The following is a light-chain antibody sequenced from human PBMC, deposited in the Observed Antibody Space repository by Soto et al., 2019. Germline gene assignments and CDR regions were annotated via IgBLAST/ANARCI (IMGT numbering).Light chain of an antibody. J-gene: IGKJ4*01. CDR3: QQCNTPFT. CDR1: QNIGSR. V-gene: IGKV1-5*01. CDR2: DAS. Sequence: DIQMTQSPSTLSASVGDRVAITCRASQNIGSRLAWYQQKPDEAPKLLIYDASSLESEVPLRFGGSGSGTDFTLIISSLQPDDFANYYCQQCNTPFTFGGGTKVEIK.